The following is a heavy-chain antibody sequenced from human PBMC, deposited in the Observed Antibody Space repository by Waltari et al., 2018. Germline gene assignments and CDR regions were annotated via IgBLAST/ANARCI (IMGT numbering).Heavy chain of an antibody. CDR1: GFTFSSYA. CDR3: AKGGVIVVVPAGLDAFDI. CDR2: ISGSGGST. D-gene: IGHD2-2*01. V-gene: IGHV3-23*01. Sequence: EVQLLESGGGLVQPGGSLRLSCAASGFTFSSYAMSWVRQAPGKGLEWVSAISGSGGSTYYADSVKGRFTISRDNSKNTLYLQMNSLRAEDTAVYYCAKGGVIVVVPAGLDAFDIWGQGTMVTVSS. J-gene: IGHJ3*02.